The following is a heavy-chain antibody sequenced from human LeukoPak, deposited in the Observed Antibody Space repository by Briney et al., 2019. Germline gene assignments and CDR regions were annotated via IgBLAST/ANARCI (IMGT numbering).Heavy chain of an antibody. V-gene: IGHV3-74*01. CDR3: ARAPSEIGGYYPEYFRH. D-gene: IGHD3-22*01. J-gene: IGHJ1*01. Sequence: PGESLKIPGAASGFTFSSYWMHWVRPAPGKGLVWVSRIKSDGSTNYADSVKGRFTISRDNAKNTLSLQMNSLRAEDTGVYYCARAPSEIGGYYPEYFRHWGQGTLVTVSS. CDR2: IKSDGST. CDR1: GFTFSSYW.